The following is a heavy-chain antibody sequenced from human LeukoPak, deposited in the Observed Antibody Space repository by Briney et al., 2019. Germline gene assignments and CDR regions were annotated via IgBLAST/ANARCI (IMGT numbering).Heavy chain of an antibody. V-gene: IGHV3-69-1*01. D-gene: IGHD3-10*01. Sequence: PGGSLILSCAASGFTFSAYSMNWVRQAPGKGLEWVSSITSGDFVYFADSLKGRFTISRDNGKSSLYLQMNSLRAEDTAVYYCARGGFNMVRGVIIPSNSYFYYMDIWGKGTTVTVSS. CDR2: ITSGDFV. CDR1: GFTFSAYS. CDR3: ARGGFNMVRGVIIPSNSYFYYMDI. J-gene: IGHJ6*03.